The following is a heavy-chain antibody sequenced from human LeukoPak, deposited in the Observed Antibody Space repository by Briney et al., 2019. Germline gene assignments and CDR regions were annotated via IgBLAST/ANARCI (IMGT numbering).Heavy chain of an antibody. Sequence: SETLSLTCTVSGGSISRIMYYWGGIRQPPGNGLEWIGSIYHSGSTYYNPSLKSRVTISVDTSKNQFSLKLSSVTAADTAVFYCAREGPTKDYGDYVGWYFDLWGRGTLVTVSS. CDR1: GGSISRIMYY. CDR2: IYHSGST. D-gene: IGHD4-17*01. V-gene: IGHV4-39*07. J-gene: IGHJ2*01. CDR3: AREGPTKDYGDYVGWYFDL.